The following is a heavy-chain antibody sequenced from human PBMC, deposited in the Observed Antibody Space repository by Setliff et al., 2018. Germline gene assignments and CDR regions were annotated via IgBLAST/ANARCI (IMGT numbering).Heavy chain of an antibody. CDR3: ARDLLRHYYDSSGYPDY. CDR2: ISGSGGST. J-gene: IGHJ4*02. D-gene: IGHD3-22*01. V-gene: IGHV3-23*01. Sequence: PGGSLRLSCAASGFTFSSYAMSWVRQAPGKGLEWVSAISGSGGSTYYADSVKGRFTISRDNAKNSLYLQMNSLRAEDTAVYYCARDLLRHYYDSSGYPDYWGQGTLVTVSS. CDR1: GFTFSSYA.